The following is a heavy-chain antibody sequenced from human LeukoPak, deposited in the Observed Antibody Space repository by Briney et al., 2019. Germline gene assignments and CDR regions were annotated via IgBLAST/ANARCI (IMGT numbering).Heavy chain of an antibody. J-gene: IGHJ4*02. CDR1: GYIFASYW. D-gene: IGHD1-1*01. Sequence: GESLKISCKGSGYIFASYWIGWVRPVPGKGLEWMGIIYPGDSDTRYSPSFQGQVTISADKSISTAYLQWSSLKASDTAMYYCARFVHKATTYYFDYWGQGTLVTVSS. CDR2: IYPGDSDT. V-gene: IGHV5-51*01. CDR3: ARFVHKATTYYFDY.